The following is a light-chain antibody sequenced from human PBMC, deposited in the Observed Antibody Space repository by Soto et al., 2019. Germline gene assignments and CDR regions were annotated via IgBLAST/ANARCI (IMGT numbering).Light chain of an antibody. CDR2: GAS. V-gene: IGKV3-20*01. CDR1: QSVSNNF. J-gene: IGKJ1*01. Sequence: EIVLTQSPGTLSLSPGERATLSCRASQSVSNNFLAWYQQQPGQAPRLLIYGASNRATGVPDRFSGDGSGTDFTLTISRLEPEDFQVYYCQQYGSAPRTLGQGTNVDIK. CDR3: QQYGSAPRT.